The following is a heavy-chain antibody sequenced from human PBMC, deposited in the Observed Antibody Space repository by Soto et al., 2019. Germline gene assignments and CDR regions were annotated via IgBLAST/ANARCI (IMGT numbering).Heavy chain of an antibody. CDR1: GGTFSSYA. CDR2: IIPIFGTA. CDR3: ARKAVTTKGYYYGMDV. J-gene: IGHJ6*02. Sequence: QVQLVQSGAEVKKPGTSVKVSCKASGGTFSSYAITWVRQAPGQGLEWMGGIIPIFGTANYAQKFQRRDTITAEECTSTAYMELSSLSSEDTAVYYCARKAVTTKGYYYGMDVWGQGTTVTVSS. D-gene: IGHD4-17*01. V-gene: IGHV1-69*01.